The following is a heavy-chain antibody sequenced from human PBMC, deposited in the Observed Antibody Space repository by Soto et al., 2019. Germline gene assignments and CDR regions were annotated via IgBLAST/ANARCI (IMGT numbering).Heavy chain of an antibody. Sequence: GGSLRLSCAASGFTFSAFGMHWVRQAPGKGLEWVAVIAYDGDKKYYANSVKGRFIISRDNSRNTAHLDMNSLRPEDTAVYYCAKDLDEYAWNLGGWFATWGQGTQVTVSS. CDR2: IAYDGDKK. V-gene: IGHV3-30*18. J-gene: IGHJ5*02. CDR1: GFTFSAFG. CDR3: AKDLDEYAWNLGGWFAT. D-gene: IGHD3-16*01.